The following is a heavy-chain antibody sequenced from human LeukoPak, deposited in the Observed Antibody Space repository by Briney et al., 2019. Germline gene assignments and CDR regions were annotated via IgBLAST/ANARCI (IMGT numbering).Heavy chain of an antibody. V-gene: IGHV3-53*01. CDR3: ARVGGNSGLPPNWFDP. D-gene: IGHD4-23*01. Sequence: PSETLSLTCTVFGGSISSDTYYWGWIRQPPGKGLEWVSVIYSGGSTYYADSVKGRFTISRDNSKNTLYLQMNSLRAEDTAVYYCARVGGNSGLPPNWFDPWGQGTLVTVSS. CDR1: GGSISSDTYY. CDR2: IYSGGST. J-gene: IGHJ5*02.